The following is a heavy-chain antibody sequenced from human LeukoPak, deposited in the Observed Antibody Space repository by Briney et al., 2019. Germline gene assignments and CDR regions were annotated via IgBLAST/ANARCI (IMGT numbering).Heavy chain of an antibody. CDR2: FNLKDGGT. CDR1: GFTLAELS. V-gene: IGHV1-24*01. D-gene: IGHD2-2*01. CDR3: ATGVFCATTTCPGYQHFYYFMDV. Sequence: ASVKVSCKVSGFTLAELSMHWVRQSPGKGLEWEGGFNLKDGGTIFAQRLRGRVMLTEDTSTSTAYMELSSLSVEDTAVYYCATGVFCATTTCPGYQHFYYFMDVWGEGTTVIVSS. J-gene: IGHJ6*03.